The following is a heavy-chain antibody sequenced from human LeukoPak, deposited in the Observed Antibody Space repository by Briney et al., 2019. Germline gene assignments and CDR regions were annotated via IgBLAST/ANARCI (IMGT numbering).Heavy chain of an antibody. CDR3: ARVGIAVARAHFDY. D-gene: IGHD6-19*01. V-gene: IGHV1-2*02. CDR1: GYTFTGYY. J-gene: IGHJ4*02. Sequence: ASVKVSCKASGYTFTGYYMHWVRQAPGQGLEWMGWINPNSGGTNYAQKFQGRVTMTGDTSISTAYMELSRLRSDDTAVYYCARVGIAVARAHFDYWGQGTLVTVSS. CDR2: INPNSGGT.